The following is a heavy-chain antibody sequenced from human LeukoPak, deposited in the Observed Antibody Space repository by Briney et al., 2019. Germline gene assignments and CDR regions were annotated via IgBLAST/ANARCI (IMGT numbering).Heavy chain of an antibody. J-gene: IGHJ4*02. CDR3: ARESFEAVAGYLDY. Sequence: PGGSLRLSCAASGFTFSNYAMTWVRQGPGKGLEWVPGISGSGDTTYYADSEKGRFTTSRDNFRNTLYLQMNSLTVADTAVYFCARESFEAVAGYLDYWGQGILVTVSS. CDR2: ISGSGDTT. CDR1: GFTFSNYA. D-gene: IGHD6-19*01. V-gene: IGHV3-23*01.